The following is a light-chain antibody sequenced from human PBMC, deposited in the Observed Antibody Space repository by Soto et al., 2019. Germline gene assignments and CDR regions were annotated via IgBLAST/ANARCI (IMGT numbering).Light chain of an antibody. V-gene: IGLV2-14*03. CDR2: EIT. CDR3: SSYSSAIAFV. Sequence: QSVLTQPASVSGSPGQSITISCTGTSSDIGAYNYVSWYQQHPGKAPKLMIYEITNRPSGISNRFSGSRSGNTASLSISGLQAEDEADYYCSSYSSAIAFVFGTWTKRTVL. CDR1: SSDIGAYNY. J-gene: IGLJ1*01.